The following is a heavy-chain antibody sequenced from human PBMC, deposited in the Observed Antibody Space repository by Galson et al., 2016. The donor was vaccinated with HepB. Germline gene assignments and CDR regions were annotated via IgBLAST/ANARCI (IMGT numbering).Heavy chain of an antibody. CDR1: GFTFSNFA. CDR2: ISYAGSYK. D-gene: IGHD6-13*01. Sequence: SLRLSCAASGFTFSNFAMHWVRQAPGRGLEWVALISYAGSYKYYADSVRGRVTISRDDSKNTLYMQMNSLRAEDTAVYYWARDRIAAAGTRGWFDPWGQGTLVTVSS. V-gene: IGHV3-33*05. CDR3: ARDRIAAAGTRGWFDP. J-gene: IGHJ5*02.